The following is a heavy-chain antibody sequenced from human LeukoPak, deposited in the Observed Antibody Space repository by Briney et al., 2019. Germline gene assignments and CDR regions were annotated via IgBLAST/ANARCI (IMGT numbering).Heavy chain of an antibody. V-gene: IGHV3-48*03. Sequence: QPEGSLRLSCAASGFTFSSYEMNWVRQAPGKGLEWLSYISSSGSTIYYADSVKGRFTISRDNAKNSLYLQMNSLRVEDTAVYYCARDWSNDYGSGSYDYWGQGTLVTVSS. CDR2: ISSSGSTI. CDR3: ARDWSNDYGSGSYDY. J-gene: IGHJ4*02. D-gene: IGHD3-10*01. CDR1: GFTFSSYE.